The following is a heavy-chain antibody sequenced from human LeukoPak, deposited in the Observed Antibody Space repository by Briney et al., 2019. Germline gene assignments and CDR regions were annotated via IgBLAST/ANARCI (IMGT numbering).Heavy chain of an antibody. D-gene: IGHD6-13*01. CDR2: ISSSSSYI. CDR1: GFTFSSYS. Sequence: GGSLRLSCAASGFTFSSYSMNWVRQAPGKGLEWVSSISSSSSYIYYADSVKGRFTISRDNAKNSLYLHMNSLRAEDTAVYYCARDLGGSSLDYYYYYMDVWGKGTTVTVSS. J-gene: IGHJ6*03. CDR3: ARDLGGSSLDYYYYYMDV. V-gene: IGHV3-21*01.